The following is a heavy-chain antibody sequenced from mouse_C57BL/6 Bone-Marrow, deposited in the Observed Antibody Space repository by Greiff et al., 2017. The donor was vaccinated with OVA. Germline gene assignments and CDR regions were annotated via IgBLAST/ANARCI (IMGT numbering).Heavy chain of an antibody. D-gene: IGHD1-1*01. CDR1: GYTFTSYW. V-gene: IGHV1-69*01. CDR3: ARGEPIYYCGSSYVAWVY. J-gene: IGHJ3*01. Sequence: QVQLQQPGAELVMPGASVKLSCKASGYTFTSYWMHWVKQRPGQGLEWIGEIDPSDSYTNYNQKFKGKSTLTVDKSSSTAYMQLSSLTSEDSAVYYCARGEPIYYCGSSYVAWVYWGQGTLVTVSA. CDR2: IDPSDSYT.